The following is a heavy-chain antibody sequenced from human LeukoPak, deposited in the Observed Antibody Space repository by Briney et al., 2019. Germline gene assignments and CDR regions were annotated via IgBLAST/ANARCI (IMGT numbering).Heavy chain of an antibody. CDR1: GFTVSSNY. D-gene: IGHD3-10*01. J-gene: IGHJ4*02. Sequence: GGSLRLSCAASGFTVSSNYMSWVRQPPGKGLEWVSVMYSGGSKFHADSVKGRFTISRDNSMNTVYLQMNSLRSDDTAVYFCFVGPHPYDSGDWPPNWGQGTLVTVSS. V-gene: IGHV3-66*01. CDR3: FVGPHPYDSGDWPPN. CDR2: MYSGGSK.